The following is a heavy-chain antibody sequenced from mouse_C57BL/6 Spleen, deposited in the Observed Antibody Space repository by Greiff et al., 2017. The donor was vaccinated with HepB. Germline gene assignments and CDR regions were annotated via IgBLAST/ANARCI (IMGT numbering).Heavy chain of an antibody. Sequence: VQLQQSGAELARPGASVKLSCKASGYTFTSYGISWVKQRTGQGLEWIGEIYPRSGNTYYNEKFKGKATLTADKSSSTAYMELRSLTSEDSAVYFCARGDGNFAYWGQGTLVTVSA. CDR3: ARGDGNFAY. CDR2: IYPRSGNT. J-gene: IGHJ3*01. CDR1: GYTFTSYG. V-gene: IGHV1-81*01. D-gene: IGHD2-1*01.